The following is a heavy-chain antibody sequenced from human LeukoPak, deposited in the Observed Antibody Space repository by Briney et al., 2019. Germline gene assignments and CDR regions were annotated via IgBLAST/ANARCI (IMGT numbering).Heavy chain of an antibody. CDR3: TRGSIAYYYMDV. D-gene: IGHD3-22*01. V-gene: IGHV4-59*01. CDR2: IYYSGST. Sequence: SETLSLTCTVSGGSISSYYWSWIRQPPGKGLEWIGNIYYSGSTNYNPSLKSRVTISVDTSKNQFSLKMSSVTAADTAVYYCTRGSIAYYYMDVWGKGTTVTISS. CDR1: GGSISSYY. J-gene: IGHJ6*03.